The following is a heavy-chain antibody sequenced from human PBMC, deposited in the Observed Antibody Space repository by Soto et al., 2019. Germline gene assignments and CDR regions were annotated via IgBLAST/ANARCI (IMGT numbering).Heavy chain of an antibody. J-gene: IGHJ6*02. Sequence: QVQLVQSGAEVKKPGASVKVSCKASGYTFTSYGISWVRQAPGQGLEWMGWISAYNGNTNYAQKLQGRVTMTTDTSTSKAYMELRSLRSDDTAVYYCARDQKRIYYYYGMDVWGQGTTVTVSS. CDR1: GYTFTSYG. CDR2: ISAYNGNT. D-gene: IGHD2-15*01. V-gene: IGHV1-18*01. CDR3: ARDQKRIYYYYGMDV.